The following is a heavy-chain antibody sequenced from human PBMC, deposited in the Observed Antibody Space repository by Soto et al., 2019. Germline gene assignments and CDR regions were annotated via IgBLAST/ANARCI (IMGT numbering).Heavy chain of an antibody. V-gene: IGHV4-59*02. J-gene: IGHJ6*02. CDR2: IYLGGSA. CDR1: GGSVISDC. Sequence: PSLTMPVTWTVAGGSVISDCCSWIRQPPGKRLEYIGFIYLGGSANYNPSLESRVTISPDKSKNQLSLRLTSVTAADTAVYYCTRGKWFPRGYGMDVWGRGTTVTVSS. D-gene: IGHD3-22*01. CDR3: TRGKWFPRGYGMDV.